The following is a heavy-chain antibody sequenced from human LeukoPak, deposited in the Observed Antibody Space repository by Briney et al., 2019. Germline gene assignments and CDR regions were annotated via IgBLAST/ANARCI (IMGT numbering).Heavy chain of an antibody. CDR2: VYHSGST. J-gene: IGHJ5*02. D-gene: IGHD3-9*01. CDR3: ARVPGVYYDRLTGYGSGWFDP. V-gene: IGHV4-59*08. Sequence: SETLSLTCTVSGGSISSYYWSWIRQPPGKGLEWIGTVYHSGSTYYNPSLRSRVTISVETSKNQFSLKVRSMTAADTAVYYCARVPGVYYDRLTGYGSGWFDPWGQGTLVTVSS. CDR1: GGSISSYY.